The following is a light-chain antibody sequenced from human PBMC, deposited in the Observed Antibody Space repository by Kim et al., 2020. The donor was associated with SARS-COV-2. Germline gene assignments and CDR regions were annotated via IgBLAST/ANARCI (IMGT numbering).Light chain of an antibody. V-gene: IGLV7-46*01. CDR3: LLFYSGVRV. J-gene: IGLJ3*02. CDR1: TGAVTSAHF. Sequence: QAVVTQEPSLTVSPGGTVTLTCGSSTGAVTSAHFPYWFQQKPGQAPNTLIYDITDRHSLTPARFSASLLGDKAALTLSGAQPEDEADYYCLLFYSGVRVFGGGTQLTVL. CDR2: DIT.